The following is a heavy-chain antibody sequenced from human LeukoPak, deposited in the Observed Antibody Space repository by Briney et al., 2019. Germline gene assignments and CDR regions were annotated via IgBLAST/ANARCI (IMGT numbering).Heavy chain of an antibody. CDR3: ARCPDFWSGYADY. J-gene: IGHJ4*02. CDR2: IKQDGSEK. CDR1: GFTFSSYW. V-gene: IGHV3-7*01. D-gene: IGHD3-3*01. Sequence: GGSLRLSCAASGFTFSSYWMSWVRQAPGKGLEWVANIKQDGSEKYYVESVKGRFTISRDNAKNSLYLQMNSLRAEDTAVYYCARCPDFWSGYADYWGQGTLVTVSS.